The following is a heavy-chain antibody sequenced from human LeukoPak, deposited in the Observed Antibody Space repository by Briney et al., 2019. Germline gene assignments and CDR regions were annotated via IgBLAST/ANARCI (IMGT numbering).Heavy chain of an antibody. CDR1: GFTFSIHW. V-gene: IGHV3-74*01. CDR2: INSDGSTT. Sequence: GGSLRLSCAASGFTFSIHWMHWVRQVPGKGLVWVSRINSDGSTTSYADSVKGRFTISRDNAKNSVYLQMNSLTAEDTAVYYCAGERGRPYGMDVWGQGTTVTVSS. J-gene: IGHJ6*02. CDR3: AGERGRPYGMDV. D-gene: IGHD6-25*01.